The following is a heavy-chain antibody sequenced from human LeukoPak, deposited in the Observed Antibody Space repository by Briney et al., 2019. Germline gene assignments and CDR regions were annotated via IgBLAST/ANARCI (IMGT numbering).Heavy chain of an antibody. J-gene: IGHJ4*02. Sequence: SETLSLTCAVSGYSICSNHWWGWVRQPPGKGREWIGYVFHAGSTYYHPSLNSRVTMSVDTSKNQFSLRLSSVTAVDTAVYYCARIGPILGAAWVDYWGQGTLVSVSS. CDR3: ARIGPILGAAWVDY. CDR1: GYSICSNHW. CDR2: VFHAGST. V-gene: IGHV4-28*01. D-gene: IGHD3-3*02.